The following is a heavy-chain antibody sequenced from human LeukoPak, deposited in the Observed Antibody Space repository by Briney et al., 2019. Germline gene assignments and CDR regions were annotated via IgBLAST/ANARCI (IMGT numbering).Heavy chain of an antibody. CDR2: IYYSGST. V-gene: IGHV4-59*01. Sequence: ETLCLTCTVSGDSMSNYYWSWIRQPPGKGLEWIGYIYYSGSTSYNPSLKSRVTISEDTSKNQFSLKLSSVTAADTAVYYCARSVVLYYFDYWGQGTL. CDR1: GDSMSNYY. D-gene: IGHD2-2*01. CDR3: ARSVVLYYFDY. J-gene: IGHJ4*02.